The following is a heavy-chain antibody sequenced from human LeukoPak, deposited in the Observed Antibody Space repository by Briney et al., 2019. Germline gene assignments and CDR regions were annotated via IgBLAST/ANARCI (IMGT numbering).Heavy chain of an antibody. Sequence: SVKVSCKASGGTFSSYAISWVRQAPGQGLEWMGGIIPIFGTANYAQKFQGRVTITTDESTSTAYMELSSLRSEDTAVHYCARLNAARFWFDPWGQGTLVTVSS. V-gene: IGHV1-69*05. CDR1: GGTFSSYA. CDR3: ARLNAARFWFDP. D-gene: IGHD6-6*01. CDR2: IIPIFGTA. J-gene: IGHJ5*02.